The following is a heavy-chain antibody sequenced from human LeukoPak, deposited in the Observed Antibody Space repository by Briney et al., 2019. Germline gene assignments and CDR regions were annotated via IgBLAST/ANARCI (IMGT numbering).Heavy chain of an antibody. CDR3: ARLRGSSRDVFDI. V-gene: IGHV3-23*01. CDR1: GFTFTNYA. D-gene: IGHD4-17*01. Sequence: LTGGSLRLSCAASGFTFTNYAMSWVRQAAGKGLKWISTISGSGSYTYFADSVEGRFTIARDNPKSTLFLQMNSLRADDTAIYYCARLRGSSRDVFDIWGQGTMVTVSS. CDR2: ISGSGSYT. J-gene: IGHJ3*02.